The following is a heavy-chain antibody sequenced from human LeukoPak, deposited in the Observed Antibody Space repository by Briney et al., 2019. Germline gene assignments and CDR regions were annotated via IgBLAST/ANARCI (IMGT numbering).Heavy chain of an antibody. J-gene: IGHJ4*02. CDR3: AKDRGRVTTTPYDY. Sequence: AGGSLRLSWAASGFTFSSYAMSWVRQAPGKGLEWVSAISGSGGSTYYADSVKGRFTISRDNSKNTLYLQMNSLRAEDTAVYYCAKDRGRVTTTPYDYWGQGTLVTVSS. V-gene: IGHV3-23*01. CDR2: ISGSGGST. CDR1: GFTFSSYA. D-gene: IGHD4-17*01.